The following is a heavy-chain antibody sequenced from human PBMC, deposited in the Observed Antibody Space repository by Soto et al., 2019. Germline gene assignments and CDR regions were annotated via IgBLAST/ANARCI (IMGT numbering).Heavy chain of an antibody. CDR2: ISGSGGST. J-gene: IGHJ4*02. D-gene: IGHD3-10*01. CDR3: AKGGSGSYVASDFDY. CDR1: GFTFSSYA. Sequence: GGSLRLSCAASGFTFSSYAMSWVRQAPGKGLEWVSTISGSGGSTYYADSVKGRFTISRDNSKNTLYLQMNSLRAEDTAVYYCAKGGSGSYVASDFDYWGQGTLVTVSS. V-gene: IGHV3-23*01.